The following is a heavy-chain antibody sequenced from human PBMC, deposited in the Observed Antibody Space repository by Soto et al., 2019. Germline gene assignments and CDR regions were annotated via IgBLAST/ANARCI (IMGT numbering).Heavy chain of an antibody. V-gene: IGHV3-21*01. Sequence: GGSLRLSCAASGFTFSSYSMNWVRQAPGKGLEWVSSISSSSSYIYYADSVKGRFTISRDNAKNSLYLQMNSLRAEDTAVYYCARDESSGSEWFDPWGQGTLVTVSS. D-gene: IGHD3-22*01. CDR3: ARDESSGSEWFDP. J-gene: IGHJ5*02. CDR2: ISSSSSYI. CDR1: GFTFSSYS.